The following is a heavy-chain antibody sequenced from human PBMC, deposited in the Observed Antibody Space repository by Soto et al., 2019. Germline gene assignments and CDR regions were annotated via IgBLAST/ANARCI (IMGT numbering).Heavy chain of an antibody. CDR1: GFTFSSYG. CDR2: IISDGSST. J-gene: IGHJ4*02. V-gene: IGHV3-74*01. D-gene: IGHD2-2*01. Sequence: EVQLVESGGGLVQPGGSLRLSCAASGFTFSSYGMHWVRQAPGKWLVWVASIISDGSSTSYADSVKGRFTISRDNAKNTLYLQMNSLRAEHMAVYYCARVPAAIPTHLAYWGQGPLVTVSS. CDR3: ARVPAAIPTHLAY.